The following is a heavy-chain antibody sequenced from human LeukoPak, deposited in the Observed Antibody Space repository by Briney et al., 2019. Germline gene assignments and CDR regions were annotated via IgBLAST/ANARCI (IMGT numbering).Heavy chain of an antibody. Sequence: PSVTLSLTCTVYGGSISSYFWSWIRQPPGKGLEWIGYIYYSGSTNYNPSLKSRVTISVDTSKNQFSLKLSSVTAADTAVYYCARHSTTGVYAFDIWGQGTMVTVSS. CDR3: ARHSTTGVYAFDI. J-gene: IGHJ3*02. CDR1: GGSISSYF. CDR2: IYYSGST. V-gene: IGHV4-59*08. D-gene: IGHD1-1*01.